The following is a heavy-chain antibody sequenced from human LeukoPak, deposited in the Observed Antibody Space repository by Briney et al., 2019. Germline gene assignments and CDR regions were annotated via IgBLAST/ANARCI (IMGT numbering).Heavy chain of an antibody. Sequence: GGSLRLSCAASGFTISSYSMNWVRQAPGKGLEWISSISSSSSYIYYADSVKGRFTISRDNAKNSLYLQMNSLRAEDTAVYYCARVLVAGKGVDYWGQGTLVTVSS. CDR3: ARVLVAGKGVDY. CDR1: GFTISSYS. CDR2: ISSSSSYI. D-gene: IGHD6-19*01. J-gene: IGHJ4*02. V-gene: IGHV3-21*01.